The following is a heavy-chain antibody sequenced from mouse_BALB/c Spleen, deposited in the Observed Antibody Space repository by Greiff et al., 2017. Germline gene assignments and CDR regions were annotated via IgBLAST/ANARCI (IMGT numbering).Heavy chain of an antibody. CDR2: ISDGGSYT. V-gene: IGHV5-4*02. D-gene: IGHD1-2*01. Sequence: EVMLVESGGGLVKPGGSLKLSCAASGFTFSDYYMYWVRQTPEKRLEWVATISDGGSYTYYPDSVKGRFTISRDNAKNNLYLQMSSLKSEDTAMYCCAVYGYDYAMDYWGQGTSVTVSA. CDR3: AVYGYDYAMDY. CDR1: GFTFSDYY. J-gene: IGHJ4*01.